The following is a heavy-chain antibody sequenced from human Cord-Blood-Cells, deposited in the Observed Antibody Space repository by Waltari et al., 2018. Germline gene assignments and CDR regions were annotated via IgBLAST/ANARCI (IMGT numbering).Heavy chain of an antibody. D-gene: IGHD5-12*01. Sequence: QVQLQPWGAGLLKPSEPLSITCAVNGGSFSGYYCSWIRQHPGKGLEWIGKINNSGSRNYDPSLRCRFTISVDTSQKQFSVKLSAVNAADMAVYYCARVEGVCDIVATIDYWGQGTLVTVSS. CDR3: ARVEGVCDIVATIDY. V-gene: IGHV4-34*01. CDR2: INNSGSR. J-gene: IGHJ4*02. CDR1: GGSFSGYY.